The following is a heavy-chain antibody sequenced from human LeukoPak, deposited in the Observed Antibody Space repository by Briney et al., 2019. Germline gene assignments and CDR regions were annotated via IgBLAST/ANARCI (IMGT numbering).Heavy chain of an antibody. Sequence: GGSLRLSCAASGFTFSSYSMNWVRQAPGKGLEWVSSISSGDSYIYYADSVKGRFTISRDNAKNSLYLQMNSLRAEDTAVYFCASACSSGWYYFDYWGQGTPVTVSS. J-gene: IGHJ4*02. V-gene: IGHV3-21*01. CDR3: ASACSSGWYYFDY. CDR1: GFTFSSYS. CDR2: ISSGDSYI. D-gene: IGHD6-19*01.